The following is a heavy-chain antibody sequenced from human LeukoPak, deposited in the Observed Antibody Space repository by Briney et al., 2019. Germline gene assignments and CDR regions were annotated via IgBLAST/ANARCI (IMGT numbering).Heavy chain of an antibody. J-gene: IGHJ3*02. CDR2: IYYSGST. D-gene: IGHD2-8*01. CDR3: ASCTNGVCYRARAFDI. Sequence: PSETLSLTCTVSGGSISSYYWSWIRQPPGKGLEWIGYIYYSGSTNYNPSLKSRVTISVDTSKNQFSLKLSSVTAADTAVYYCASCTNGVCYRARAFDIWGQGTMVTVSS. V-gene: IGHV4-59*01. CDR1: GGSISSYY.